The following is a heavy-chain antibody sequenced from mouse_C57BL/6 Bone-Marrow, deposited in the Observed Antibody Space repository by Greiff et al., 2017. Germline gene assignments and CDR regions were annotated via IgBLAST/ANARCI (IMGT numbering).Heavy chain of an antibody. V-gene: IGHV2-2*01. CDR2: IWSGGST. D-gene: IGHD2-4*01. Sequence: VKLMESGPGLVQPSQSLSITCTVSGFSLTSYGVHWVRQSPGKGLEWLGVIWSGGSTDYNAAFISRLSISKDNSKSQVFFKMNSLQADDTAIYYCARRDDYDTSFAYWGQGTLVTVSA. CDR1: GFSLTSYG. CDR3: ARRDDYDTSFAY. J-gene: IGHJ3*01.